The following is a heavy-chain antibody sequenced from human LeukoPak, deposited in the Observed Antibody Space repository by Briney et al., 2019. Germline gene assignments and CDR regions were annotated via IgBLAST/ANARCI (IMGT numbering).Heavy chain of an antibody. CDR1: GFTFSRYS. CDR3: VRAEVGTTLKYYYYYMDV. D-gene: IGHD1-26*01. CDR2: ISSSRSTT. V-gene: IGHV3-48*01. Sequence: GGSLRLSCAASGFTFSRYSMTWVRQAPGKGLEWISLISSSRSTTYYADSVKGRCTISRDNGKNSMYLQMHSLGAEDTAVYYCVRAEVGTTLKYYYYYMDVWGKGTTVTVSS. J-gene: IGHJ6*03.